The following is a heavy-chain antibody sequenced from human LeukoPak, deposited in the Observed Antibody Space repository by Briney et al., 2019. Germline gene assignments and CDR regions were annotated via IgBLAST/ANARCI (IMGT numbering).Heavy chain of an antibody. V-gene: IGHV2-5*01. Sequence: KSGPTLFHLTQTLTLTGTFSGFSLSISGVGVGWIRQPPGKALEWLALIYWNDDKRYSPSLKNRLTIAKDTSKNQVVLTMTNMDPVDTATYFCVRPLPFGDVYWGQGTLVTVSS. J-gene: IGHJ4*02. CDR2: IYWNDDK. CDR1: GFSLSISGVG. D-gene: IGHD3-16*01. CDR3: VRPLPFGDVY.